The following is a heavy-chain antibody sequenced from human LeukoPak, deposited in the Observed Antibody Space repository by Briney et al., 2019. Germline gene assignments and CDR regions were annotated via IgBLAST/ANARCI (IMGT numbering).Heavy chain of an antibody. CDR3: ARGDRDFRGSPGCYDL. Sequence: ASVKVSCKASGYTFTSYDINWVRQATGQGLEWMGWMNPNSGNTGYAQKFQGRVTMTRNTSISTAYMELSSLRSEGTAVYYCARGDRDFRGSPGCYDLWGRGTLVTVSS. D-gene: IGHD3-3*01. CDR2: MNPNSGNT. V-gene: IGHV1-8*01. J-gene: IGHJ2*01. CDR1: GYTFTSYD.